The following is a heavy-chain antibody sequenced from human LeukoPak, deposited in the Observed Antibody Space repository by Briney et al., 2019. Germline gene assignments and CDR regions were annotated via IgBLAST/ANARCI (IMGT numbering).Heavy chain of an antibody. Sequence: AGGSLRLSCAASGFTFSSYWMSWVRQAPGKGLEWVANIKQDGSEKNYVDSVNGRFTISRDNAKNSLYLQINSLRAEDTAVYYCVLSVAAYDFWGQGTLVTVSS. J-gene: IGHJ4*02. CDR3: VLSVAAYDF. CDR1: GFTFSSYW. D-gene: IGHD2-15*01. V-gene: IGHV3-7*01. CDR2: IKQDGSEK.